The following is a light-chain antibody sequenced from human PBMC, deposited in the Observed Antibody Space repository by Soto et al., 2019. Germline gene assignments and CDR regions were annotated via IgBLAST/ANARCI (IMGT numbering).Light chain of an antibody. V-gene: IGKV1-39*01. CDR3: QQSYSTLWT. CDR1: QRISSY. J-gene: IGKJ1*01. CDR2: AAS. Sequence: DIQMTQSPSSLSASVGDTVTMTCRASQRISSYLNWYQQKPGKAPKLLIYAASSLQSGVPSRFSGSGSGTDFTLTISSLQPEDFATYYCQQSYSTLWTFGQGTKVEIK.